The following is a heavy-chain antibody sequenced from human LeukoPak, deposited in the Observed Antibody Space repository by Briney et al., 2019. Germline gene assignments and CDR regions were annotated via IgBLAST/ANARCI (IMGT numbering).Heavy chain of an antibody. D-gene: IGHD2-15*01. J-gene: IGHJ4*02. CDR1: GFTFSSYS. CDR3: ARTYCSGGSCYSYFDD. V-gene: IGHV3-21*01. CDR2: ISSSSSYI. Sequence: KPGGSLRLSCAASGFTFSSYSMNWVRQAPGKGLEWVSSISSSSSYIYYADSVKGRFTISRDNAKNSLYLQMNSLRAEDTAVYYCARTYCSGGSCYSYFDDWGQGTLVTVSS.